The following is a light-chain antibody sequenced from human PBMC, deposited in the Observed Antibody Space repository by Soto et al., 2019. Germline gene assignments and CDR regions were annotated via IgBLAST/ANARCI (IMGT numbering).Light chain of an antibody. CDR3: QQFSTYLWT. V-gene: IGKV1-5*01. CDR1: QSISTW. Sequence: DIQMTQSPSTLSASVGDRVTITCRASQSISTWLAWYQQKPGKAPKLLIYDASSLQSGVPSRFRGSGSGTEFTLTISSLQSDDFATYYCQQFSTYLWTFGQGTKVDIK. CDR2: DAS. J-gene: IGKJ1*01.